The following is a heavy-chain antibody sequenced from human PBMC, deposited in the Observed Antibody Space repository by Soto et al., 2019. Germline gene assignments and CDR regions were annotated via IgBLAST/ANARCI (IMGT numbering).Heavy chain of an antibody. CDR1: GFTFNTYV. CDR2: FSYSADKT. CDR3: ARRARTATTTWGSFDV. V-gene: IGHV3-23*01. D-gene: IGHD1-7*01. J-gene: IGHJ3*01. Sequence: EVQLLESGGGLVQPGGSLRLSCAASGFTFNTYVMNWVRQAPGKGLEWVSNFSYSADKTHYADSVKGRFTISGDNSRDALFLQMNSLRAYEAALSYCARRARTATTTWGSFDVWGQVTMVTVSS.